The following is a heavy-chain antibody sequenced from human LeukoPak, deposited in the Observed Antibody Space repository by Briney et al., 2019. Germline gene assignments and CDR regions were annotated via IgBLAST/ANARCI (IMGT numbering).Heavy chain of an antibody. D-gene: IGHD5-24*01. CDR2: ISGSGGHT. CDR1: GITFTSHA. Sequence: PGGSLRLSCAASGITFTSHAMSWVRQAPGKGLEWVSLISGSGGHTYYGDSVKGRFTISRDNSKSTLYLQMSSLRAEDTAVYYCAKGGVATMRDGYNYYYYYMEVWGRGTTVTVSS. V-gene: IGHV3-23*01. CDR3: AKGGVATMRDGYNYYYYYMEV. J-gene: IGHJ6*03.